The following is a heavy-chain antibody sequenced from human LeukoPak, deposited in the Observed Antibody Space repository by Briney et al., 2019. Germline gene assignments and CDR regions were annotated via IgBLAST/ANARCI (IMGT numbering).Heavy chain of an antibody. V-gene: IGHV3-15*01. J-gene: IGHJ4*02. CDR3: TTDPMYYYDSSGYYYAQHWFDY. D-gene: IGHD3-22*01. CDR2: IKSKADGGTT. Sequence: GGSLRLSCAASGFTFSNAWMSWVRQAPGKGLEWVGRIKSKADGGTTDYAAPVKGRFTISRDDSKNTLYLQMNSLKTEDTAVYYCTTDPMYYYDSSGYYYAQHWFDYWGQGTLVTVSS. CDR1: GFTFSNAW.